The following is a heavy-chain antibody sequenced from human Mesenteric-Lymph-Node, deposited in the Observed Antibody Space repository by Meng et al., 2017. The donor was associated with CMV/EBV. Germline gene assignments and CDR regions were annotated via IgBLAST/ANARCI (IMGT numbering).Heavy chain of an antibody. D-gene: IGHD1-26*01. CDR1: GFTFSSYS. J-gene: IGHJ5*02. V-gene: IGHV3-21*01. CDR2: ISSSSSYI. CDR3: ARDGVGATTNYYNWFDP. Sequence: GGSLRLSCAASGFTFSSYSMNWVRQAPGKGLEWVSSISSSSSYIYYADSVKGRFTISRDNAKNSLYLQMNSLRAEDTAVYYCARDGVGATTNYYNWFDPWGQGTLVTVSS.